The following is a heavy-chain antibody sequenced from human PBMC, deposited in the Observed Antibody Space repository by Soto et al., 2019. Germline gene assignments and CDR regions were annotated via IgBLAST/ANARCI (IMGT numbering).Heavy chain of an antibody. D-gene: IGHD2-2*01. V-gene: IGHV1-3*01. J-gene: IGHJ4*02. CDR3: AKDIIVITGAKGLDY. CDR1: GYTSTNYG. CDR2: INAGSGNT. Sequence: ASVKVSCKASGYTSTNYGMHWVRQAPGQRLEWMGWINAGSGNTKYSQKFQGRITITRDTSASTVYMELSSLRSEDTAVYYCAKDIIVITGAKGLDYWGQGARVTVAS.